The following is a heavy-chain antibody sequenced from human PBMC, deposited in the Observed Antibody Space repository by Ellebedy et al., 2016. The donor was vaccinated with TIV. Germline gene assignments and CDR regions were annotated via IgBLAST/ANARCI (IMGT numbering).Heavy chain of an antibody. CDR1: GFTFSSYA. CDR2: ITESGGNT. J-gene: IGHJ3*01. D-gene: IGHD4-23*01. V-gene: IGHV3-23*01. Sequence: PGGSLRLSCAASGFTFSSYAMSWVRQAPGKGLEWVSSITESGGNTYYADSVKGRFTISRDNSKDTLFLPMNSLRAEDTAIYFCARDPVGVGPAFDVWGQGTMVTVSS. CDR3: ARDPVGVGPAFDV.